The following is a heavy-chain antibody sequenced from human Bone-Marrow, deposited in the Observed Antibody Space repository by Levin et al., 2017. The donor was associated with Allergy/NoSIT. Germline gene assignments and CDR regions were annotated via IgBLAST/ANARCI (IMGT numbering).Heavy chain of an antibody. Sequence: PGGSLRLSCAASGFTFSSYAMSWVRQAPGKGLEWVSAISGSGGSTYYADSVKGRFTISRDNSKNTLYLQMNSLRAEDTAVYYCAENPAGVGGSLDYWGQGTLVTVSS. CDR3: AENPAGVGGSLDY. J-gene: IGHJ4*02. D-gene: IGHD2-15*01. CDR1: GFTFSSYA. CDR2: ISGSGGST. V-gene: IGHV3-23*01.